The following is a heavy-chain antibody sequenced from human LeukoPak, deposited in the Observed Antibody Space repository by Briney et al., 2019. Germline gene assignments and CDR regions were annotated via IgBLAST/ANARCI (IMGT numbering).Heavy chain of an antibody. CDR2: IDPRDSYT. J-gene: IGHJ3*02. CDR3: ASPLYYYGSGSYWTDAFDI. Sequence: GESLKISCKGSGYSFTSYWISWVRQMPGKGLEWMGRIDPRDSYTNYSPSFQGHLTISADKSISTAYLQWRSLKASDNAMYYCASPLYYYGSGSYWTDAFDIWGEGKMVTVSS. D-gene: IGHD3-10*01. V-gene: IGHV5-10-1*01. CDR1: GYSFTSYW.